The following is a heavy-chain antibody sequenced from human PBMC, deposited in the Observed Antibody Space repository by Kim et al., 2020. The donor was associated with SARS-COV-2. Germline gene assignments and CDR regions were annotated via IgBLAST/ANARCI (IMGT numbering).Heavy chain of an antibody. CDR3: ARVCKIGRGDYYYGMDV. V-gene: IGHV4-59*01. D-gene: IGHD3-10*01. CDR2: IYYSGST. J-gene: IGHJ6*02. CDR1: GGSISSYC. Sequence: SETLSLTCTVSGGSISSYCWSWIRQPPGKGLEWIGYIYYSGSTNYNPSLKSRVTISVDTSKNQFSLKLSSVTAADTAVYYCARVCKIGRGDYYYGMDVWGQGTTVTVSS.